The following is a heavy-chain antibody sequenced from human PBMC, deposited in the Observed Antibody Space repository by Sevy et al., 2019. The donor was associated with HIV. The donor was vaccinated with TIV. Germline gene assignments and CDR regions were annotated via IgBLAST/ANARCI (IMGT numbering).Heavy chain of an antibody. CDR1: GFTFDDYT. CDR3: AKDSSSSSDGYYYYGMDV. CDR2: ISWDGGST. D-gene: IGHD6-6*01. J-gene: IGHJ6*02. Sequence: GGSLRLSCAASGFTFDDYTMHWVRQAPGKGLEWVSLISWDGGSTYYADSVKGRFTIPRDNSKNSLYLQMNSLRTEDTALYYCAKDSSSSSDGYYYYGMDVWGQGTTVIVSS. V-gene: IGHV3-43*01.